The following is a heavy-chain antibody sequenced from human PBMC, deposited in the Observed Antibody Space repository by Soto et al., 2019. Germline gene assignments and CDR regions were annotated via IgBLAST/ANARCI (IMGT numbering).Heavy chain of an antibody. CDR3: ARGGGGVDY. V-gene: IGHV3-7*01. J-gene: IGHJ4*02. CDR1: GFSFSNFW. Sequence: EVQLVESGGGLVQPGGSLRLSCAASGFSFSNFWMSWVRQAPGKGLEWVANIKQDGSEKYYVDSVKGRFTISRDNAKNSLSLKMNSLRAEETAVYYCARGGGGVDYWGQGTLVTVSS. D-gene: IGHD1-26*01. CDR2: IKQDGSEK.